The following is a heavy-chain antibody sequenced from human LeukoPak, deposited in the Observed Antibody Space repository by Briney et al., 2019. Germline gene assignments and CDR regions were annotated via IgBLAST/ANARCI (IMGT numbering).Heavy chain of an antibody. D-gene: IGHD6-13*01. CDR2: FDPEDGET. Sequence: EASVKVSCKVSGYTLTELSMHWVRQAPGKGLEWMGGFDPEDGETIYAQKFQGRVTMTRDMSTSTVYMELSSLRSEDTAVYYCARGGSSWSSDAFDIWGQGTMVTVSS. J-gene: IGHJ3*02. CDR1: GYTLTELS. CDR3: ARGGSSWSSDAFDI. V-gene: IGHV1-24*01.